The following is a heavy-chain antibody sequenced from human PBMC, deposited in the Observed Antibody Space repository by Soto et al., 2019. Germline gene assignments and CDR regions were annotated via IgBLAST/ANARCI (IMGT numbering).Heavy chain of an antibody. CDR2: IYYSGST. Sequence: SETLSLTCTVSGGSISSYYWSWIRQPPGKGLEWIGYIYYSGSTNYNPSLKSRVTISVDTSKNQFSLKLSSVTAADTAVYYCASKVVAATWSDAFDIWGQGTMVTVSS. V-gene: IGHV4-59*08. D-gene: IGHD2-15*01. CDR1: GGSISSYY. J-gene: IGHJ3*02. CDR3: ASKVVAATWSDAFDI.